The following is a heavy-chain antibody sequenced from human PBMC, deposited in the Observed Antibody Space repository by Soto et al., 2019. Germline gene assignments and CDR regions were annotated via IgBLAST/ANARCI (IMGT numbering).Heavy chain of an antibody. CDR3: ASGGSTVTREFDY. D-gene: IGHD4-17*01. Sequence: QVQLVQSGAEVKKPGASVKVSGKASGYTFTGFYMHWVRQAPGQGLEWMGWINPKSGDTEYAQNFQGWVTMTRDTSISTAYMELSRLKSDATAVYYCASGGSTVTREFDYWGQGPLVSVSS. CDR1: GYTFTGFY. CDR2: INPKSGDT. J-gene: IGHJ4*02. V-gene: IGHV1-2*04.